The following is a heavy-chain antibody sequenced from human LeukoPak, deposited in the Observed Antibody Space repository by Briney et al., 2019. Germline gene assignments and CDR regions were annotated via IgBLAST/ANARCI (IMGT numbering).Heavy chain of an antibody. CDR2: IYYSGST. D-gene: IGHD5-18*01. J-gene: IGHJ6*02. Sequence: KPSETLSLTCTGYGGSISSYYWSWIRQPPGKGLEWIGNIYYSGSTNYNPSLNSQVTISVDTSKNQFSLKLSSVAAADTAVYYCARDLGYSYGYSNGWTYYYGMDVWGQGTTVTVSS. CDR1: GGSISSYY. V-gene: IGHV4-59*01. CDR3: ARDLGYSYGYSNGWTYYYGMDV.